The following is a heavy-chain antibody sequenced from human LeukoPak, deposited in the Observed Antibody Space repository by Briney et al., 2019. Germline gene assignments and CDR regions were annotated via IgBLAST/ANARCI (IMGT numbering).Heavy chain of an antibody. D-gene: IGHD3-22*01. CDR2: INWNGGST. Sequence: GGPLRLSCAASGFTFDDYGMSWVRQTPGKGLEWVYGINWNGGSTGYADSVKGRFTISRDNAKNSLYLQMNSLRAEDTALYHCARHYYDSSGERRYFDYWGQGTLVTVSS. J-gene: IGHJ4*02. CDR1: GFTFDDYG. V-gene: IGHV3-20*01. CDR3: ARHYYDSSGERRYFDY.